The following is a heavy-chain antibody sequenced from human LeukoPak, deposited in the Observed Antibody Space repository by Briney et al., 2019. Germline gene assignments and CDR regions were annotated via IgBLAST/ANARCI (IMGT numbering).Heavy chain of an antibody. CDR2: ISYDESNK. Sequence: PGRSLRLSCAASGFTFSAYAMHWIRQAPGKGLEWVAVISYDESNKYYADSVKGRFTISRDNSKNTLYLQMNSQRPDDTAAYYCARDLWGSYRHPFDYWGQGTLVTVPS. CDR1: GFTFSAYA. CDR3: ARDLWGSYRHPFDY. V-gene: IGHV3-30*04. D-gene: IGHD3-16*02. J-gene: IGHJ4*02.